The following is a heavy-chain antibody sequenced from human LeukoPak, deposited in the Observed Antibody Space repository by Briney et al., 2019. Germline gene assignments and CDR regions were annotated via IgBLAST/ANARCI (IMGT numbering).Heavy chain of an antibody. CDR1: GGSISSSSYY. CDR2: IYYSGST. D-gene: IGHD6-13*01. J-gene: IGHJ3*02. Sequence: SETLSLTCTVSGGSISSSSYYWGWIRQPPGKGLEWIGSIYYSGSTYDNPSLKSRVTISVDTSKNQFSLKLSSVTAADTAVYYCARHSTTTAALYAFDIWGQGTMVTVSS. CDR3: ARHSTTTAALYAFDI. V-gene: IGHV4-39*01.